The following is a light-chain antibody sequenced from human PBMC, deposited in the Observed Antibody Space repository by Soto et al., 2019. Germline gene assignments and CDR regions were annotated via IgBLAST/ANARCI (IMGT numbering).Light chain of an antibody. V-gene: IGKV4-1*01. Sequence: DIVMTQSPDSLAVSLGERATINCKSSQSVLYSSNNKNHLAWYQQKPGQPPKLLIYWASTRESGVPDRFSGSGSGTDFTLTISSLQAEDVAVYYCQQYYSIPRTFGQGTKVDI. J-gene: IGKJ1*01. CDR1: QSVLYSSNNKNH. CDR3: QQYYSIPRT. CDR2: WAS.